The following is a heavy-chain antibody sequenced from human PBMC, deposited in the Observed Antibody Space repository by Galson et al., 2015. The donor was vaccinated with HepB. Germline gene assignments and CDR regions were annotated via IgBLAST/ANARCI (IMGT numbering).Heavy chain of an antibody. CDR1: GYTFTGYY. CDR3: ARGYSYGRLDY. J-gene: IGHJ4*02. Sequence: SVKVSCKASGYTFTGYYIHWVRQAPGQGLEWMGRFNPNSGDANYAQEFQGRVTMTRDTSISTAYMELSSLTSDDTVVFYCARGYSYGRLDYWGQGTLVTVSS. D-gene: IGHD5-18*01. V-gene: IGHV1-2*05. CDR2: FNPNSGDA.